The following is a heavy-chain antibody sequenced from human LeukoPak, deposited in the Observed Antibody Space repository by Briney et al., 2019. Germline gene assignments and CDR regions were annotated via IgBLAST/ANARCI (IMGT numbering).Heavy chain of an antibody. CDR1: GGSISSYY. J-gene: IGHJ5*02. CDR3: ARDRTYSSGWYHNWFDP. V-gene: IGHV4-4*07. Sequence: KPSHTLSLTCTVSGGSISSYYWSWIRQPAGKGLAWIGRIYTSGSTNYNPSLKSRVTISVDTSKNPFSLKLSSVTAADTAVYYCARDRTYSSGWYHNWFDPWGQGTLVTVSS. D-gene: IGHD6-19*01. CDR2: IYTSGST.